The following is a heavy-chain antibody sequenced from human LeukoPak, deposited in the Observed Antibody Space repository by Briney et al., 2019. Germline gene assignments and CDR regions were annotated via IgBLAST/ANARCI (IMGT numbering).Heavy chain of an antibody. D-gene: IGHD2-15*01. Sequence: SETLSLTCTVSGGSISSGSYYWSWIRQPAGKGLEWIGRIYTSGSTNYNPSLKSRVTISVDTSKNQFSLKLSSVTAADTAVYYCARVRGYCSSGSCGMDVWGQGTTVTVSS. CDR3: ARVRGYCSSGSCGMDV. CDR2: IYTSGST. V-gene: IGHV4-61*02. CDR1: GGSISSGSYY. J-gene: IGHJ6*02.